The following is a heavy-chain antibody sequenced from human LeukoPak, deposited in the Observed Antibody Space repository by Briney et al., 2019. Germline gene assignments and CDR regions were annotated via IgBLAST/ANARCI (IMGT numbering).Heavy chain of an antibody. CDR1: GYTLTELS. CDR3: ATLSFGVVTNNWFDP. CDR2: FDPEDGET. Sequence: ASVKVSCKVSGYTLTELSMHWVRQAPGKGLEWMGGFDPEDGETIYAQKFQGRVTMTEDTSTDTAYMELSSLRSEDTAVYYCATLSFGVVTNNWFDPWGQGTLVTVSS. J-gene: IGHJ5*02. D-gene: IGHD3-3*01. V-gene: IGHV1-24*01.